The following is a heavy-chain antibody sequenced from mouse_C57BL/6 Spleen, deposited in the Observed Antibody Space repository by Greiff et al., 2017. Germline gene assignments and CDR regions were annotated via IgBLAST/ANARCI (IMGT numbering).Heavy chain of an antibody. V-gene: IGHV5-9-1*02. CDR3: TRGIATTDAMDY. Sequence: EVNVVESGESLVKPGGSLKLSCAASGFTFSSYAMSWVRQTPEKRLEWVAYISSGGDYIYYADTVKGRFTISRDNARNTLYLQMSSLKSEDTAMYDCTRGIATTDAMDYWGQGTSVTVSS. CDR1: GFTFSSYA. J-gene: IGHJ4*01. D-gene: IGHD1-1*01. CDR2: ISSGGDYI.